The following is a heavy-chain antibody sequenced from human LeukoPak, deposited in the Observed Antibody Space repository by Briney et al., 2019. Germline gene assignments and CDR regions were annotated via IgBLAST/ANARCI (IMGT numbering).Heavy chain of an antibody. V-gene: IGHV3-30-3*01. CDR1: GFTFSSYA. CDR2: ISYDGSNK. D-gene: IGHD3-10*01. CDR3: ARYFLYYYASGSYPELGYFDY. J-gene: IGHJ4*02. Sequence: GGSLRLSCAASGFTFSSYAMNWVRQAPGKGLEWVAVISYDGSNKYYADSVKGRFTISRDNSKNTLYLQMSSLRAEDTAVYYCARYFLYYYASGSYPELGYFDYWGQGTLVTVSS.